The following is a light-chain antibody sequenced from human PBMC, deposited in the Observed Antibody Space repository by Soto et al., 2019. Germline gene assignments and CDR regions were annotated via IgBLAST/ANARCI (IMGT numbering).Light chain of an antibody. CDR3: QQYNDWIT. J-gene: IGKJ5*01. CDR2: AAS. V-gene: IGKV3-15*01. Sequence: ETIMTQSPATLSVSPGERVTLSCRASQSVASNLAWYQQKPGQAPRLLIYAASARPTGIPARFSGSRSETDFTLTIRSLQSEDFAVYYCQQYNDWITFGQGTRLEIK. CDR1: QSVASN.